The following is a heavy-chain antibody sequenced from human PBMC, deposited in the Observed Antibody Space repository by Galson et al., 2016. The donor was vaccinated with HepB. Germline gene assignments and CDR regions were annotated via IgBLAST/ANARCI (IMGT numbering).Heavy chain of an antibody. Sequence: CAISVDSVASNSAAWHWSRQSPSRGLESLGRPYYRSKWYNDYAIDVQGRITINPDTSNNQFSLHLNPVTPEDTAVYYSARGGGPLGTAMVVDHFDFWGQGSLVTVSS. J-gene: IGHJ4*01. V-gene: IGHV6-1*01. CDR2: PYYRSKWYN. D-gene: IGHD5-18*01. CDR3: ARGGGPLGTAMVVDHFDF. CDR1: VDSVASNSAA.